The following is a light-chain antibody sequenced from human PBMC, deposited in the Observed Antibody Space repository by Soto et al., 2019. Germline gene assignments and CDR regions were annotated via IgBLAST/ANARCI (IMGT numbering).Light chain of an antibody. CDR2: EVS. CDR1: SSDVGGYNH. Sequence: QSALTQPASVSGSPGQSITISCTGTSSDVGGYNHVSWYQQHPGKAPKLLIYEVSYRPSGVSNHFSASKSGNTASLTVSGLQAEDEADYYCSSYTSSNTLVFGGVTKLTVL. V-gene: IGLV2-14*01. CDR3: SSYTSSNTLV. J-gene: IGLJ2*01.